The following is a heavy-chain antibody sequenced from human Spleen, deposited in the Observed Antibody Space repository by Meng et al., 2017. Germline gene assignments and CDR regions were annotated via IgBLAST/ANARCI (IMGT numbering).Heavy chain of an antibody. CDR3: ARVFGPNYYDSSGYEDY. Sequence: GESLKISCAVSGFTFRNYAMIWVRQAPGKGLEWVSAISGSGSNIYYADSVKGRFTMSRDNSKNTLYLQMNSLRADDTAVYYCARVFGPNYYDSSGYEDYWGQGTLVTVSS. CDR2: ISGSGSNI. J-gene: IGHJ4*02. CDR1: GFTFRNYA. D-gene: IGHD3-22*01. V-gene: IGHV3-23*01.